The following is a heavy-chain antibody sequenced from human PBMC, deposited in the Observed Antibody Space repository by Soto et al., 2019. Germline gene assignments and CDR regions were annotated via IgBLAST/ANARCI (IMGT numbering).Heavy chain of an antibody. CDR3: VRGRDSGLYYFDS. D-gene: IGHD2-21*01. CDR1: GFTFGIYD. J-gene: IGHJ4*02. CDR2: INTAGDT. Sequence: LRLSCAASGFTFGIYDMHWVRQATGKGLEWVSTINTAGDTYSPGSVKGRFTISRENAKNSLYLQMNSLRVDDTAVYFCVRGRDSGLYYFDSWGQGTLVTVSS. V-gene: IGHV3-13*01.